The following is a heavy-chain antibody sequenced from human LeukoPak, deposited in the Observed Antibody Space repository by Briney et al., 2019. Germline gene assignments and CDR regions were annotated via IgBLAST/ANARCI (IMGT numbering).Heavy chain of an antibody. D-gene: IGHD2-21*02. Sequence: SKTLSLTCTVSGGSISSSSYFWGWIRQPPGKGLEWIGSIYYSGSTSYSPSLKSRVTMSVDTSKNQFSLKLSSVTAADTAVYYCASTIKTYCGGDCYNLDEPWGQGTLVTVSS. CDR1: GGSISSSSYF. CDR2: IYYSGST. CDR3: ASTIKTYCGGDCYNLDEP. V-gene: IGHV4-39*01. J-gene: IGHJ5*02.